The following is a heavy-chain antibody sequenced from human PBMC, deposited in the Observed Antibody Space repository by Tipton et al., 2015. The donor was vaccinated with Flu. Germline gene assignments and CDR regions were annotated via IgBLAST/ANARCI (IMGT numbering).Heavy chain of an antibody. CDR3: AKALHLNYYYYYGMDV. D-gene: IGHD4-11*01. CDR2: ISGSGGST. V-gene: IGHV3-23*01. Sequence: SLRLSCAASGFTFSSYAMSWVRQAPGKGLEWVSAISGSGGSTYYADSVKGRFTISRDNSKNTLYLQMNSLRAEDTAVYYCAKALHLNYYYYYGMDVWGQGTTVTVSS. J-gene: IGHJ6*02. CDR1: GFTFSSYA.